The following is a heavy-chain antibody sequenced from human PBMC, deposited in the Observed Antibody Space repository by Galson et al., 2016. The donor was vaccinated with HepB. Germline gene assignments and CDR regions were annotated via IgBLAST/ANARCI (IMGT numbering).Heavy chain of an antibody. CDR3: ARDSGFCRTIYCRGDAYDL. CDR2: IKHDGSEE. D-gene: IGHD2-15*01. V-gene: IGHV3-7*01. Sequence: SLRLSCAASGFTISPYWMSWVRQTPGKGLEWVAIIKHDGSEEYYVDSVKGRFTISRDNAKNSLYLEMNGLRAEDSSLYFCARDSGFCRTIYCRGDAYDLWGQRTIVTVSS. CDR1: GFTISPYW. J-gene: IGHJ3*01.